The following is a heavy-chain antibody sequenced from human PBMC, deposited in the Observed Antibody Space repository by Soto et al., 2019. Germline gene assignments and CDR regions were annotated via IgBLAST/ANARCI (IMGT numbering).Heavy chain of an antibody. Sequence: GGSLRLSCAASGFTFSSYWMSWVHQAPGKGLEWVANIKQDGSEKYYVDSVKGRFTISRDNAKNSLYLQMNSLRAEDTAVYYCAREIGGYYHPQRDYYYYYYMDVWGKGTTVTVSS. CDR3: AREIGGYYHPQRDYYYYYYMDV. D-gene: IGHD3-22*01. V-gene: IGHV3-7*01. CDR2: IKQDGSEK. J-gene: IGHJ6*03. CDR1: GFTFSSYW.